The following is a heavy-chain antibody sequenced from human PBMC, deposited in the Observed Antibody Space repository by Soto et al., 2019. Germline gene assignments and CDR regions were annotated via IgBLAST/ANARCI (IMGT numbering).Heavy chain of an antibody. CDR3: AREIGAISTRRSYDYGGFDV. V-gene: IGHV1-3*01. J-gene: IGHJ6*02. Sequence: QVQLVQSGAEVKKPGASVKVSCKASGYTFTKYGMHWVRQAPGQRLEWMGWINAGNGYTEYSQKFKGRVTITRDTSASIAYMELSSLRSEDTAVYYCAREIGAISTRRSYDYGGFDVWGQGTTVTVFS. CDR1: GYTFTKYG. CDR2: INAGNGYT. D-gene: IGHD2-21*01.